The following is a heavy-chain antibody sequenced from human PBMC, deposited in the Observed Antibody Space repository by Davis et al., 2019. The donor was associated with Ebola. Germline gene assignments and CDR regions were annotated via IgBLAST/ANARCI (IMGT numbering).Heavy chain of an antibody. J-gene: IGHJ4*02. V-gene: IGHV3-21*01. CDR1: GFTFSTYS. CDR3: ARGDKTDY. CDR2: ISSSSSYI. Sequence: GGSLRLSCAASGFTFSTYSMNWVRQAPGKGLEWVSSISSSSSYIYYADSVKGRFTISRDNSKNTLYLQVNSLRNEDTAVYYCARGDKTDYWGQGTQVIVSS.